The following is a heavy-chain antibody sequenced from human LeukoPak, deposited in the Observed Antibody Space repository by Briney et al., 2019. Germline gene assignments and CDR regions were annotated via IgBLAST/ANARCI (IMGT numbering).Heavy chain of an antibody. CDR1: GGSISSSSYY. CDR3: ARQKRWELLGESAGAFDI. J-gene: IGHJ3*02. D-gene: IGHD1-26*01. CDR2: IYYSGST. V-gene: IGHV4-39*01. Sequence: SETLSLTCTVSGGSISSSSYYWGWIRQPPGKGLEWIGSIYYSGSTYYNPSLKSRVTISVDTSKNQFSLKLSSVTATDTAVYYCARQKRWELLGESAGAFDIWGQGTMVTVSS.